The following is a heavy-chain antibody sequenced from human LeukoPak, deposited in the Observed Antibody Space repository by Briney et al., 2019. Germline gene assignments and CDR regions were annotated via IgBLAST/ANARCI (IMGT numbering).Heavy chain of an antibody. J-gene: IGHJ4*02. CDR1: GGTFSSYA. V-gene: IGHV1-69*06. D-gene: IGHD5-12*01. CDR2: IIPIFGTA. Sequence: SVKVSCKASGGTFSSYAISWVRQAPGQGLEWMGGIIPIFGTANYAQKFQGRVTITADKSTSTAYMELRSLRSDDTAVYYCARDDEVATEGVDYWGQGTLVTVSS. CDR3: ARDDEVATEGVDY.